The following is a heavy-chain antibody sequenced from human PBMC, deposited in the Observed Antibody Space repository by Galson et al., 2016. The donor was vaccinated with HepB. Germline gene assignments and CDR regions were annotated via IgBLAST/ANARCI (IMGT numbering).Heavy chain of an antibody. CDR1: NGSISNYL. CDR3: ARVGHQGYFDY. J-gene: IGHJ4*02. D-gene: IGHD2-2*01. Sequence: ETLSLTCTVSNGSISNYLWRWIRQPPGKRLEWIGYIYYSGSYNYNPSLKSPVTMSVDTSKNQFSLKLISVTAAAAALYHCARVGHQGYFDYWGQGTLVTVSS. V-gene: IGHV4-59*01. CDR2: IYYSGSY.